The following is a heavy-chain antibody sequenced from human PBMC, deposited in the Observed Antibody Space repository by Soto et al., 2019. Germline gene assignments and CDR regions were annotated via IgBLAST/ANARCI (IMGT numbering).Heavy chain of an antibody. CDR3: ARYSSSLYYHYYGMDV. Sequence: PGESLKISCKGSGYSFTSYWISWVRQMPGKGLEWMGRIDPSDSYTNYSPSFQGHVTISADKSISTAYLQWSSLKASDTAMYYCARYSSSLYYHYYGMDVWGPGTTVTVSS. V-gene: IGHV5-10-1*01. CDR2: IDPSDSYT. J-gene: IGHJ6*02. CDR1: GYSFTSYW. D-gene: IGHD6-6*01.